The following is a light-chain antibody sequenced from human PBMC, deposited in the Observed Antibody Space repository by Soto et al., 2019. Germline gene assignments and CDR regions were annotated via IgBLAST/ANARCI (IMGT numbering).Light chain of an antibody. CDR1: QTISSN. CDR3: QQYYSWPLT. Sequence: EIVMTQSPATLSVSPGEGATLSCRASQTISSNLAWYQQKPGQAPRLLIFSASARATAVPARFSGSGSGTEFTLTVTSLQSEDFAIYYCQQYYSWPLTFGGGTKVDI. CDR2: SAS. V-gene: IGKV3-15*01. J-gene: IGKJ4*01.